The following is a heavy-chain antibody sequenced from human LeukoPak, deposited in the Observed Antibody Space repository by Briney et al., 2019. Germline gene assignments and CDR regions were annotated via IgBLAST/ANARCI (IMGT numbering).Heavy chain of an antibody. Sequence: SETLSLTSTVSRGSLSSYYWRWLRQPPGKGLEWIGYIYYSGSTNYNPSLKSRVTISVDTSKNQFSLKLNSVTSAETAVYYCGSHVVGGNTGGSIVSWGQRTLVTVSS. J-gene: IGHJ4*02. CDR3: GSHVVGGNTGGSIVS. CDR2: IYYSGST. D-gene: IGHD2-15*01. CDR1: RGSLSSYY. V-gene: IGHV4-59*08.